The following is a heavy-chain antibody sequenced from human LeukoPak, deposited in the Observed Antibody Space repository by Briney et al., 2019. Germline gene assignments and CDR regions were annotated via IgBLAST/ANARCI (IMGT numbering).Heavy chain of an antibody. J-gene: IGHJ5*02. V-gene: IGHV4-4*02. D-gene: IGHD3-3*01. CDR2: IYHSGST. CDR1: GGSISSSNW. Sequence: PSETLSLTCAVSGGSISSSNWWSWVRQPPGKGLEWIGEIYHSGSTNYNPSLKSRVTISVDTSKNQFSLKLSSVTAADTAVYYCARGPGGYDFWSGYRNWFDPWGQGTLVTVSS. CDR3: ARGPGGYDFWSGYRNWFDP.